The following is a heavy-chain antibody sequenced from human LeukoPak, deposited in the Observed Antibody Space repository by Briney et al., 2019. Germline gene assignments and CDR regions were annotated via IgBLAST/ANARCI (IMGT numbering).Heavy chain of an antibody. CDR1: GGSISSGGYY. CDR2: IYYSGST. Sequence: PSETLSLTCTVSGGSISSGGYYWSWIRQHPGKGLEWIAYIYYSGSTYYNPSLKSRVTISVDTSKNQFSLKLSSVTAADTAVYFCATRLRDGYSLEWGQGTLVTVSS. J-gene: IGHJ4*02. V-gene: IGHV4-31*03. D-gene: IGHD5-24*01. CDR3: ATRLRDGYSLE.